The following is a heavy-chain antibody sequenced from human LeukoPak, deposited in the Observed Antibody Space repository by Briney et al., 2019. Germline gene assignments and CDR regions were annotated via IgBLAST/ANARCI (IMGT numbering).Heavy chain of an antibody. V-gene: IGHV3-11*01. CDR3: ARAPSSMVRGSYYGMDV. CDR2: ISSSGSTI. CDR1: GFTFSDYY. J-gene: IGHJ6*02. Sequence: GGSLRLSCAASGFTFSDYYMSWIRQAPGKGLEWVSYISSSGSTIYYADSVKGRFTISRDNAKNSLCLQMNSLRAEDTAVYYCARAPSSMVRGSYYGMDVWGQGTTVTVSS. D-gene: IGHD3-10*01.